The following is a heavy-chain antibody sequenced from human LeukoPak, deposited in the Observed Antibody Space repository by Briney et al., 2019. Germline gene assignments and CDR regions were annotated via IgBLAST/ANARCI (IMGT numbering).Heavy chain of an antibody. J-gene: IGHJ2*01. CDR1: GFTFSNYA. CDR3: AKDPISSTSYWYFDL. CDR2: ISGSGGST. V-gene: IGHV3-23*01. D-gene: IGHD2-2*01. Sequence: PGGSLRLSCAASGFTFSNYAMSWVRQAPGKGLEWVSAISGSGGSTYYADSVKGRFTISRDNSKNTLYLQMNSLRAEDTAVYYCAKDPISSTSYWYFDLWGRGTLVTVSS.